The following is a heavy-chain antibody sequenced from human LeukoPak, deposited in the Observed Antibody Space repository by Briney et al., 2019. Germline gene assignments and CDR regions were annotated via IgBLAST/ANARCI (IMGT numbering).Heavy chain of an antibody. Sequence: QPGRSLRLSCTASGFTFSIYGMHWVRQAPGKGLEWVAVISYDGSNKYYADSVKGRFTISRDNSKNTLYLQTNSLRAEDTAVYYCASLAADLDYWGQGTLVTVSS. CDR1: GFTFSIYG. CDR3: ASLAADLDY. D-gene: IGHD6-13*01. J-gene: IGHJ4*02. V-gene: IGHV3-30*03. CDR2: ISYDGSNK.